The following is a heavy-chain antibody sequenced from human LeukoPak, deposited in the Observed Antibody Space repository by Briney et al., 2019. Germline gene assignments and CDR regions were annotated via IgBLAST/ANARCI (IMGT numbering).Heavy chain of an antibody. V-gene: IGHV1-46*01. CDR3: ARGSKEYYFDY. CDR2: INPSGGST. CDR1: GGTFSSYA. J-gene: IGHJ4*02. D-gene: IGHD2/OR15-2a*01. Sequence: GASVKVSCKASGGTFSSYAISWVRQAPGQGLEWMGIINPSGGSTSYAQKFQGRVTMTRDTSTSTVYMELSSLRSEDTAVYYCARGSKEYYFDYWGQGTLVTVSS.